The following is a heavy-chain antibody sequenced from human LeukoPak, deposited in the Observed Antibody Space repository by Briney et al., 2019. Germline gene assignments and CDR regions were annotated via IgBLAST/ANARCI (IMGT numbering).Heavy chain of an antibody. CDR3: ARGWYYYDSSPFDY. CDR2: INHSGST. D-gene: IGHD3-22*01. CDR1: GGSFSGYY. Sequence: PSETLSLTCAVYGGSFSGYYWSWIRQPPGKGLEWIGEINHSGSTNYNPSLRSRVTISVDTSKNQFSLKLSSVTAADTAVYYCARGWYYYDSSPFDYWGQGTLVTVSS. J-gene: IGHJ4*02. V-gene: IGHV4-34*01.